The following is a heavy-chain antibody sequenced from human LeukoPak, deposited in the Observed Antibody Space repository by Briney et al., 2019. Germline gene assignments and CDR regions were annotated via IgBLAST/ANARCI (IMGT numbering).Heavy chain of an antibody. CDR2: ISSYNGNT. V-gene: IGHV1-18*01. J-gene: IGHJ4*02. CDR1: GYIFTTYD. Sequence: VASVKVSCKASGYIFTTYDITWVRQAPGQGLEWMGWISSYNGNTNYAQNLQDRVTMTTDTSTSTAYLELRSLTSDDTAVYYCARGTTAPAHPFDYWGQGTLVTVSS. D-gene: IGHD1-7*01. CDR3: ARGTTAPAHPFDY.